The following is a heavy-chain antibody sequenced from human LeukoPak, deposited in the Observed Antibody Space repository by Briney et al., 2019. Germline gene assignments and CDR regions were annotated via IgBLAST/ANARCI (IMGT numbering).Heavy chain of an antibody. V-gene: IGHV3-48*03. Sequence: GGSLTLSCAASGFTFSSYEMNWVRQAPGKGLEWVSYISSSGSTIYYADSVKGRFTISRDNAKNSLYRQMNSLRAEDTAVYYCARYPGKYSYGNNWFDPWGEGTLVTVSS. CDR2: ISSSGSTI. J-gene: IGHJ5*02. CDR1: GFTFSSYE. D-gene: IGHD5-18*01. CDR3: ARYPGKYSYGNNWFDP.